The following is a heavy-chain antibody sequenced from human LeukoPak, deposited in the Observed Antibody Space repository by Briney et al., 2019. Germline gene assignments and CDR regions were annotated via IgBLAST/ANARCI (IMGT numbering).Heavy chain of an antibody. CDR1: GFTFSSYS. Sequence: PGGSLRLSCAASGFTFSSYSMNWVRQAPGKGLEWVSSISSSSSYIYYADSVKGRFTISRDNAKNSLYLQMNSLRAEDTAVYYCAKDVVSSSYLFSWYFDLWGRGTLVTVSS. CDR2: ISSSSSYI. J-gene: IGHJ2*01. D-gene: IGHD6-13*01. V-gene: IGHV3-21*04. CDR3: AKDVVSSSYLFSWYFDL.